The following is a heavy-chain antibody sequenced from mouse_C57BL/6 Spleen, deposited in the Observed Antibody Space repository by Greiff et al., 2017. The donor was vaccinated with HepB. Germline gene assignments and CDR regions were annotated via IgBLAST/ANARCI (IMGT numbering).Heavy chain of an antibody. Sequence: DVQLVESGEGLVKPGGSLKLSCAASGFTFSSYAMSWVRQTPEKRLEWVAYISSGGDYIYYADTVKGRFTISRDNARNTLYLQMSSLKSEDTAMYYCTRDGDYYGSSRAMDYWGQGTSVTVSS. J-gene: IGHJ4*01. D-gene: IGHD1-1*01. CDR1: GFTFSSYA. V-gene: IGHV5-9-1*02. CDR2: ISSGGDYI. CDR3: TRDGDYYGSSRAMDY.